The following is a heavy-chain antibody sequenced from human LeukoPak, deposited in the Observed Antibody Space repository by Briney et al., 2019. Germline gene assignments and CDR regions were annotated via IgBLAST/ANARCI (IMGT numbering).Heavy chain of an antibody. D-gene: IGHD6-6*01. J-gene: IGHJ5*02. CDR2: IIPIFGTA. Sequence: SVRVSCKASGGTFSSYAISWVRQAPGQGLEWMGGIIPIFGTANYAQKFQGRVTITADKSTSTAYMELSSLRSEDTAVYYCARATPSPIAAYNWFDPWGQGTLVTVSS. V-gene: IGHV1-69*06. CDR1: GGTFSSYA. CDR3: ARATPSPIAAYNWFDP.